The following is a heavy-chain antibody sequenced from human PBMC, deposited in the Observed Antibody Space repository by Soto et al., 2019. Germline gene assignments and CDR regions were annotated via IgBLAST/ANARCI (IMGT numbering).Heavy chain of an antibody. CDR3: ARGGYSSGWYDY. CDR1: GFTFSSYD. J-gene: IGHJ4*02. D-gene: IGHD6-19*01. V-gene: IGHV3-13*01. Sequence: GGSLRLSCAASGFTFSSYDMHWVRQATGKGLEWVSAIGTAGDTYYPGSVKGRFTISRENAKNSLYLQMNSLRAEDTAVYYCARGGYSSGWYDYWGQGTLVTVSS. CDR2: IGTAGDT.